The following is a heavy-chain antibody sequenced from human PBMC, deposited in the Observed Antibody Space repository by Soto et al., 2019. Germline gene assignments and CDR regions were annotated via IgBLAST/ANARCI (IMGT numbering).Heavy chain of an antibody. Sequence: PGGSLRLSCETSGFTFSSYAMSWVRQAPGKGLEWVSAISGSGGSTYYADSVKGRFTISRDNSKNTLYLQMNSLRAEDTAVYYCAKDPYSSSWYWFDPWGQGTLVTVSS. CDR3: AKDPYSSSWYWFDP. D-gene: IGHD6-13*01. CDR1: GFTFSSYA. V-gene: IGHV3-23*01. J-gene: IGHJ5*02. CDR2: ISGSGGST.